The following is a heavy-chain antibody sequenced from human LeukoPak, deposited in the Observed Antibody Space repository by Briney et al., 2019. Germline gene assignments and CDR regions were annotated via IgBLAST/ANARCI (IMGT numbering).Heavy chain of an antibody. CDR3: ARHGYYDFWSGHK. V-gene: IGHV4-61*02. CDR2: IQTSGST. CDR1: VVSISSGAYD. D-gene: IGHD3-3*01. Sequence: SQTLSLTCTVSVVSISSGAYDWNWIRQPAGKGLEWIGRIQTSGSTNYNPSLKSRVTISVDTSKNQFSLKLSSVTAAYTAVDYCARHGYYDFWSGHKWGQGTLVTVSS. J-gene: IGHJ4*02.